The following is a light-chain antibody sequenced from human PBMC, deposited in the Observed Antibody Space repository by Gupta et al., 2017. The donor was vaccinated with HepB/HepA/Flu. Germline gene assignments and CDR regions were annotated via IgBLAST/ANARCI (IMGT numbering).Light chain of an antibody. CDR1: QSVSSH. V-gene: IGKV3-15*01. CDR3: QHHHNWPLLT. J-gene: IGKJ4*01. Sequence: ETVMTQSPATLSVSPGERATHSCRASQSVSSHFAWYQQKPGQAHRLLIYEAYTRARCVPARFSASVSRTEFTLAISDLQSEDCAVYSCQHHHNWPLLTFGGGTKVEIK. CDR2: EAY.